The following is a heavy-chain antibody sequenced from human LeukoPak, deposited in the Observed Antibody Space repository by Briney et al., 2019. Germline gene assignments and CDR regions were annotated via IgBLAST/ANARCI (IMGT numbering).Heavy chain of an antibody. J-gene: IGHJ4*02. Sequence: GGSLRLSCAASGFTFSSYGMHWVGQAPGKGLEWVAFIRYDGSNKYYADSVKGRFTISRDNSKNTLYLQMNSLRAEDTAVYYCAKDLGYSSSYNITLLDYWGQGTLVTVSS. V-gene: IGHV3-30*02. D-gene: IGHD6-6*01. CDR3: AKDLGYSSSYNITLLDY. CDR1: GFTFSSYG. CDR2: IRYDGSNK.